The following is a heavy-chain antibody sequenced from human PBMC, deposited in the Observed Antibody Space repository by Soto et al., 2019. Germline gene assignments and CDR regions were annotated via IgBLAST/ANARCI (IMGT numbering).Heavy chain of an antibody. V-gene: IGHV3-11*01. J-gene: IGHJ4*02. Sequence: GGSLRLSCAASGFTFSDYYMSWIRQAPGKGLEWVSYISSSGSTIYYADSVKGRFTISRNNAKNSLYLQMNSLRAEDTAVYYCASGLGRGYSYGPPFDYWGQGTLVTVSS. D-gene: IGHD5-18*01. CDR1: GFTFSDYY. CDR2: ISSSGSTI. CDR3: ASGLGRGYSYGPPFDY.